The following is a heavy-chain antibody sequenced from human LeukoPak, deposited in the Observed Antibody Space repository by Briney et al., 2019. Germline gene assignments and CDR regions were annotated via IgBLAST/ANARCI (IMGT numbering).Heavy chain of an antibody. CDR2: IWYDGSNK. CDR3: AQKGGTDH. CDR1: GFTFSSYG. Sequence: PGGSLRLSCAASGFTFSSYGMHWVRQAPGKGLEWVAVIWYDGSNKYYADSVKGRFTISRDNAKNSLYLQMSSLRDEDTAVYYCAQKGGTDHWGQGTLVTVSS. D-gene: IGHD2-15*01. J-gene: IGHJ4*02. V-gene: IGHV3-33*06.